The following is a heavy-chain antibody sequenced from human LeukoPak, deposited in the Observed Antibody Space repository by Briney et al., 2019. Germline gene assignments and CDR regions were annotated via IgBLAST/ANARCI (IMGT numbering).Heavy chain of an antibody. D-gene: IGHD3-22*01. J-gene: IGHJ4*02. CDR2: IYYSGST. V-gene: IGHV4-59*08. Sequence: SETQSLTCTVSGGSISSYYWSWIRQPPGKGLEWIGYIYYSGSTNYNPSLKSRVTISVDTSKNQFSLKLSSVTAADTAVYYCARHGYYYDSSGYLSHRPPIDYWGQGTLVTVSS. CDR1: GGSISSYY. CDR3: ARHGYYYDSSGYLSHRPPIDY.